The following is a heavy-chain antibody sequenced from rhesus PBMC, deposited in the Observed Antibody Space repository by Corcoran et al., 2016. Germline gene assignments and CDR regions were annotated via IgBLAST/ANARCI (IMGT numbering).Heavy chain of an antibody. CDR2: ISGICGCT. CDR3: ASATTAAAHFAY. Sequence: QVQLQESGPGLVKPSETLSLTCAVSGCSISSNYWSGIRQPPGKGLEGIGRISGICGCTDYNPSIKSRVTISTDTSKNQFSLHLNSLTAADTAVYFCASATTAAAHFAYGGQGLLVTVSS. D-gene: IGHD4-29*01. V-gene: IGHV4-173*01. CDR1: GCSISSNY. J-gene: IGHJ4*01.